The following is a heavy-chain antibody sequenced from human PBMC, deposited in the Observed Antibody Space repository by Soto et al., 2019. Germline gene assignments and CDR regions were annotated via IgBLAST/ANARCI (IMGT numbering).Heavy chain of an antibody. Sequence: EVQLVESGGVVVQPGGSLRLSCAASGFTFDDYTMHWVRQAPGKGLEWVSLISWDGGSTYYADSVKGRFTISRDNSKNSLYLQMNSLRTEDTALYYCAKDRAYCGGDCYSGYYYYYGMDVW. J-gene: IGHJ6*01. V-gene: IGHV3-43*01. D-gene: IGHD2-21*02. CDR3: AKDRAYCGGDCYSGYYYYYGMDV. CDR2: ISWDGGST. CDR1: GFTFDDYT.